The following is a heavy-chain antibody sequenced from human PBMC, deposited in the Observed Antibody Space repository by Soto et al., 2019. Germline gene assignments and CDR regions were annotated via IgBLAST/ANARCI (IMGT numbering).Heavy chain of an antibody. Sequence: ASVKVSCKASGGTFSSYAISWVRQAPGQGLEWMGGIIPIFGTANYAQKFQGRVTITADESTSTAYMELSSLRSEDTAVYYCARVIMVRGVIITKYYYYYGMDVWG. CDR3: ARVIMVRGVIITKYYYYYGMDV. V-gene: IGHV1-69*13. J-gene: IGHJ6*02. CDR1: GGTFSSYA. CDR2: IIPIFGTA. D-gene: IGHD3-10*01.